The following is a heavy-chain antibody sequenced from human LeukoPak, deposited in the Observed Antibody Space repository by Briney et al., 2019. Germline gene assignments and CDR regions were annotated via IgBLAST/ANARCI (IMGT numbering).Heavy chain of an antibody. CDR1: GGTFSSYA. CDR2: IIPIFGTA. D-gene: IGHD5-18*01. V-gene: IGHV1-69*05. CDR3: ARGSDAAMLDC. Sequence: ASVKVSCKASGGTFSSYAISWVRQAPGQGLEWMGGIIPIFGTANYAQKFQERVTITRDMSTSTAYMELSSLRSEDTAAYYCARGSDAAMLDCWGQGTLVTVSS. J-gene: IGHJ4*02.